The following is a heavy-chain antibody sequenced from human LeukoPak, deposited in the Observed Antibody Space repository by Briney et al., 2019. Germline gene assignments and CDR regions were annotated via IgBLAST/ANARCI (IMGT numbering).Heavy chain of an antibody. D-gene: IGHD6-19*01. CDR2: PYPGDSDT. Sequence: GGSLKISWKGFGYSFTSYSSGWVRQLPGKGLEWMGIPYPGDSDTRYSPSFQGQVTISADKSISTAYLQWSSLKASDTAMYYCARPGSSGWYVGYWGQGTLVTVSS. J-gene: IGHJ4*02. V-gene: IGHV5-51*01. CDR3: ARPGSSGWYVGY. CDR1: GYSFTSYS.